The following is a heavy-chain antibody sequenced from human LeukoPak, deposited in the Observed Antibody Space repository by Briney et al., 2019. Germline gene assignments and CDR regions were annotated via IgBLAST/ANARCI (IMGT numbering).Heavy chain of an antibody. J-gene: IGHJ3*02. CDR3: ARDKGGEYGPNAFDI. CDR1: GYTFTGYY. D-gene: IGHD4-17*01. CDR2: INPNSGGT. Sequence: ASVKVSCKASGYTFTGYYMHWVRQAPGQGLEWMGWINPNSGGTNYAQKFQGRVTMTRDTSISTAYMELSRLRSDDTAVYYCARDKGGEYGPNAFDIWGQGTMVTVSS. V-gene: IGHV1-2*02.